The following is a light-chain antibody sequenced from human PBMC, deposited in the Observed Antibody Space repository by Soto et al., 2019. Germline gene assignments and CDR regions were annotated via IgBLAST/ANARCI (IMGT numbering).Light chain of an antibody. V-gene: IGKV3-11*01. CDR1: QSVSSY. Sequence: EIVLTQSPATLSLSPGERATLSCRASQSVSSYLAWYQQKPGQAPRLLIYDASNRATGIPARFSGSGSGTDIPLTISSLEPEDFAVYYCQQRSNWPPEFTFGPGTKVDIK. J-gene: IGKJ3*01. CDR2: DAS. CDR3: QQRSNWPPEFT.